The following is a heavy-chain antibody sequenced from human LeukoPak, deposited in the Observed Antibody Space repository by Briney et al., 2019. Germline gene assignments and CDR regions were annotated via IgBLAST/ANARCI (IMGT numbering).Heavy chain of an antibody. CDR2: ISAYNGNT. Sequence: ASVKVSCKASGYTFTSYGISWVRQAPGQGLEWMGWISAYNGNTNYAQKLQGRVTLTTDTSTSTAYMGLRSLRSDDTAVYYCARCPTTSGGSCYSYFDCWGQGTLVTVSS. CDR3: ARCPTTSGGSCYSYFDC. J-gene: IGHJ4*02. CDR1: GYTFTSYG. V-gene: IGHV1-18*04. D-gene: IGHD2-15*01.